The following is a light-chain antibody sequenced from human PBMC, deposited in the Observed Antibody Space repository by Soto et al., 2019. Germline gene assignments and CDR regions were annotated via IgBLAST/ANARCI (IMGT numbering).Light chain of an antibody. CDR1: QRVSSNY. V-gene: IGKV3-20*01. CDR2: GAS. Sequence: IALTQSPGTLSLSPGERATLSCRASQRVSSNYVAWYQHKPGQAPRLLIHGASIRATGIPDRFSGSGSGTDFTLTISRLEPEDFAVYYCHQYRTLPYAFGQGTKLQIK. J-gene: IGKJ2*01. CDR3: HQYRTLPYA.